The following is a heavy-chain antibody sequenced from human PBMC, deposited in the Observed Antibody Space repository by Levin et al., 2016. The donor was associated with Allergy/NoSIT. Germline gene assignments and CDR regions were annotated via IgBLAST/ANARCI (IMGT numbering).Heavy chain of an antibody. J-gene: IGHJ6*02. CDR2: IYPGDSDT. Sequence: VRQMPGKGLEWMGIIYPGDSDTRYSPSFQGQVTISADKSISTAYLQWSSLKASDTAMYYCATSYSNYGEYYYYGMDVWGQGTTVTVSS. V-gene: IGHV5-51*01. CDR3: ATSYSNYGEYYYYGMDV. D-gene: IGHD4-11*01.